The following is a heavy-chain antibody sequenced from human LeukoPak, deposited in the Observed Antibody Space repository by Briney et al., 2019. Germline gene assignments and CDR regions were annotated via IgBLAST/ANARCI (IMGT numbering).Heavy chain of an antibody. CDR3: ARTMKDSRWLQFGAFDI. J-gene: IGHJ3*02. V-gene: IGHV3-21*01. Sequence: PGGSLRLSCAASGFTFSSYSMNWVRQAPGKGLEWVSSISSSSSYIYYADSVKGRFTISRDNAKNSLYLQMNSLRAEDTAVYYCARTMKDSRWLQFGAFDIWGQGTMVTVSS. CDR2: ISSSSSYI. CDR1: GFTFSSYS. D-gene: IGHD5-24*01.